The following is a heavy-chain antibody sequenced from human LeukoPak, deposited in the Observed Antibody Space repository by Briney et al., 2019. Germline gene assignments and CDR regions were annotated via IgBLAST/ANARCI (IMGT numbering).Heavy chain of an antibody. J-gene: IGHJ6*03. CDR3: ASAYGSRSYKTYYYYYYMDV. Sequence: ASVKVSCKASGYTFTGDYMHWVRQAPGQGLECMARINPNSGGTNYAQKFQARVTMTRNTSISTAYMELSRLRSDDTAVYYCASAYGSRSYKTYYYYYYMDVWGKRTTVTVSS. CDR2: INPNSGGT. CDR1: GYTFTGDY. V-gene: IGHV1-2*06. D-gene: IGHD3-10*01.